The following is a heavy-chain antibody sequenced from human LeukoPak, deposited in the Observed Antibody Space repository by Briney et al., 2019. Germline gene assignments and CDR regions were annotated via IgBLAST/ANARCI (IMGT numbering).Heavy chain of an antibody. J-gene: IGHJ4*02. CDR1: GGSISSSSYY. D-gene: IGHD3-22*01. CDR3: ARLYYDSSGYYQICYFDY. Sequence: SATLSLTCTVSGGSISSSSYYWGWIRPPPGKGLEWIGSNSGSTYYNPSLKSRVTISVDTSKNQFSLNLSSVTAADTAVYYCARLYYDSSGYYQICYFDYWGQGTLVTVSS. CDR2: NSGST. V-gene: IGHV4-39*01.